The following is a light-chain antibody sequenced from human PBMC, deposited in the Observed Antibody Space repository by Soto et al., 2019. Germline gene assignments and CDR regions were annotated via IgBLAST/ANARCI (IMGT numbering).Light chain of an antibody. CDR3: QQYGDWPPET. Sequence: EVVLTQSPATLPVSPGEGATLSCRASQSININVAWYQQKPGQAPRLLIFNTSTRVAGVPDRFSGGGSGTEFTLTINSLQSEDLAIYYCQQYGDWPPETFGQGTKLEI. CDR1: QSININ. J-gene: IGKJ2*01. V-gene: IGKV3-15*01. CDR2: NTS.